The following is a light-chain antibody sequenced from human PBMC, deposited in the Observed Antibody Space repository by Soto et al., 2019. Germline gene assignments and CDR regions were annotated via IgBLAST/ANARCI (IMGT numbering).Light chain of an antibody. V-gene: IGKV3-20*01. CDR3: QQSGSSIT. CDR1: QSVPRSY. J-gene: IGKJ5*01. CDR2: GTS. Sequence: EIVLTQSPGTRSLSPGERATLSCRASQSVPRSYLACYQQNPGQAPRLLIYGTSSRATGIPDRFSGSGSGTDFTLTISCLEPEDFAVFYCQQSGSSITFVQVTRLEIK.